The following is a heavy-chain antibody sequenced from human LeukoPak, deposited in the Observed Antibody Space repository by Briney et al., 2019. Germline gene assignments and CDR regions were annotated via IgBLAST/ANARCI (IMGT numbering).Heavy chain of an antibody. CDR1: GFTFSSYA. D-gene: IGHD6-6*01. J-gene: IGHJ6*03. CDR3: AKGGSSYYYYYYMDV. CDR2: ISGSGGST. Sequence: GGSLRLSCAASGFTFSSYAMSWVRQAPGKGLERVSAISGSGGSTYYADSVKGRFTNSRDNSKNTLYLQMNSLRAEDTAVYYCAKGGSSYYYYYYMDVWGKGTTVTVSS. V-gene: IGHV3-23*01.